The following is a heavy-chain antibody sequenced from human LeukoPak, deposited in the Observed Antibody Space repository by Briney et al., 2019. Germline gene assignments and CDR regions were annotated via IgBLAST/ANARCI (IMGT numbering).Heavy chain of an antibody. V-gene: IGHV3-48*02. J-gene: IGHJ4*02. CDR3: ARPLRGYSYGNFDY. D-gene: IGHD5-18*01. Sequence: GGSLRLSCAASGFTFSSYAMSWVRQAPGKGLEWVSYISSSSSTIYYADSVKGRFTISRDNAKNSLYLQMNSLRDEDTAVYYCARPLRGYSYGNFDYWGQGTLVTVSS. CDR2: ISSSSSTI. CDR1: GFTFSSYA.